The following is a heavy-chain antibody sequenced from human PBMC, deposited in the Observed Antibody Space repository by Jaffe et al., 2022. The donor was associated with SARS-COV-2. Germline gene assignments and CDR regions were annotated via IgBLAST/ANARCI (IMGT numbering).Heavy chain of an antibody. CDR2: IKQDGSEK. CDR3: AREGLRSSSLTY. V-gene: IGHV3-7*01. CDR1: GFTFSSYW. Sequence: EVQLVESGGGLVQPGGSLRLSCAASGFTFSSYWMSWVRQAPGKGLEWVANIKQDGSEKHYVDSVKGRFSISRDNAKNSLFLQMNSLRAEDTAVYYCAREGLRSSSLTYWGQGTLVTVSS. J-gene: IGHJ4*02. D-gene: IGHD6-13*01.